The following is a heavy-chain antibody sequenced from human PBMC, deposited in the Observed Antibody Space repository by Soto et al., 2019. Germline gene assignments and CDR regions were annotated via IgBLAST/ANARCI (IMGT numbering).Heavy chain of an antibody. J-gene: IGHJ4*02. V-gene: IGHV4-59*08. D-gene: IGHD2-21*01. Sequence: QVQLQESGPGLVRPSETLSLTCTVSGDSISNYDWCWIRQPPGKELEWIAYVYNNWSTKYSPSLKCRVAISEDMSKNQFSLRLTSVTAADTAVYYCARHAPTIDSSDRTAYRRFDYWGQGMLVTVSS. CDR3: ARHAPTIDSSDRTAYRRFDY. CDR1: GDSISNYD. CDR2: VYNNWST.